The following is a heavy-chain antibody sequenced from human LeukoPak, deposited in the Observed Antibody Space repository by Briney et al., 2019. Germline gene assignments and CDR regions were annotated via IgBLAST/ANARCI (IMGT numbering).Heavy chain of an antibody. V-gene: IGHV4-4*07. CDR3: ARGPARNNNYGSGSHNWFDP. D-gene: IGHD3-10*01. Sequence: SETLSLTCTVSGGSISSYYWSWIRQPAGKGLEWIGRIYTSGSTNYNPSLKSRVTMSVDTSKNQFSLKLSSVTAADTAVYYCARGPARNNNYGSGSHNWFDPWGQGTLVTVSS. CDR2: IYTSGST. J-gene: IGHJ5*02. CDR1: GGSISSYY.